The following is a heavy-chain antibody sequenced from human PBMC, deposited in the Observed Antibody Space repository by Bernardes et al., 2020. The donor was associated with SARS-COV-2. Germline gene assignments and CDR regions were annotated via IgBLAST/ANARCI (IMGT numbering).Heavy chain of an antibody. D-gene: IGHD6-13*01. CDR3: ATVTIAAAGTNYYYGMDV. Sequence: ASVKVSCKVSGYTLTALSMHWVRQAPGKGLEWMGGFDPEDGETIYAQKFQGRVTMTEDTSTDTAYMELSSLRSEDTAVYYCATVTIAAAGTNYYYGMDVWGQGTTVTVSS. CDR1: GYTLTALS. CDR2: FDPEDGET. J-gene: IGHJ6*02. V-gene: IGHV1-24*01.